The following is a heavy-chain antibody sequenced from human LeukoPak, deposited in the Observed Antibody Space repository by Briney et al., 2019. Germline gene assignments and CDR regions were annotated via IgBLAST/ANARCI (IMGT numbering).Heavy chain of an antibody. CDR2: IYYSGST. Sequence: PSETLSLTCTVSGGSISSYYWSWIRQPPGKGLEWIGYIYYSGSTNYNPSLKSRVTISVDTSKTQFSLKLSSVTAADTAVYYCARVQCGGDCHYYYYYYMDVWGKGTTVTVSS. V-gene: IGHV4-59*01. J-gene: IGHJ6*03. CDR3: ARVQCGGDCHYYYYYYMDV. CDR1: GGSISSYY. D-gene: IGHD2-21*02.